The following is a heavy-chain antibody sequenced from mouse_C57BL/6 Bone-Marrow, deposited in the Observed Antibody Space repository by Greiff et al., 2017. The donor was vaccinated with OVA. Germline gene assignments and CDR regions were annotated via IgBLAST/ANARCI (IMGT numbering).Heavy chain of an antibody. CDR2: INPNNGGT. CDR1: GYTFTDYY. J-gene: IGHJ3*01. Sequence: VQLQQSGPELVKPGASVKISCKASGYTFTDYYMNWVKQSHGKSLEWIGDINPNNGGTSYNQKFKGKATLTVDKSSSTAYMELRSLTSEDSAVYYCAYYSNYWFAYWGQGTLVTVSA. D-gene: IGHD2-5*01. V-gene: IGHV1-26*01. CDR3: AYYSNYWFAY.